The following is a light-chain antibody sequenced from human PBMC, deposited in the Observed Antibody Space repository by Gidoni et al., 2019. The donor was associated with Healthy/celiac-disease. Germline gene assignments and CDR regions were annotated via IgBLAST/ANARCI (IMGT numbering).Light chain of an antibody. CDR2: DAS. CDR3: QQRSNWPPGT. Sequence: EIVLTQSPATLSLSPGERATLSCRASQSVISYLAWYQQQPGQAPRLLIYDASNRATGIPARFSGSGSGTDFTLTISRLEPEDFAVYYCQQRSNWPPGTFXXXTKLEIK. J-gene: IGKJ2*01. V-gene: IGKV3-11*01. CDR1: QSVISY.